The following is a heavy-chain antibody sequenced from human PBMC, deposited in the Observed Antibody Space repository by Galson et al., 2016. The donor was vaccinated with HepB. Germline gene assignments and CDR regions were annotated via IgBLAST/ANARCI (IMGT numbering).Heavy chain of an antibody. J-gene: IGHJ6*02. D-gene: IGHD4-17*01. CDR2: IIPIFGLA. V-gene: IGHV1-69*13. CDR1: GGTLNNYA. Sequence: SVKVSCKASGGTLNNYALNWVRQAPGQGLEWMGGIIPIFGLANFAQKFQDRVAITADESTSTAYMELRSLRSEDTAVYYCARTLTDDNGDMDYSMDVWGQGTTVTVSS. CDR3: ARTLTDDNGDMDYSMDV.